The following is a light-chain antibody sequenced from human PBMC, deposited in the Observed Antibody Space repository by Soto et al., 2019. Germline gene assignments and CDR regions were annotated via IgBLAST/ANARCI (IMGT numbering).Light chain of an antibody. CDR3: QQYNSYGWT. CDR1: QSISSW. CDR2: HAS. J-gene: IGKJ1*01. Sequence: DIQMTQSPSTLSASVGDIVTITCRASQSISSWLAWYQQKPGKAPNLLIYHASSLESGVPSRFSGSGSGTESALTISSLQPDEFAAYYCQQYNSYGWTFGQGSKVEIK. V-gene: IGKV1-5*03.